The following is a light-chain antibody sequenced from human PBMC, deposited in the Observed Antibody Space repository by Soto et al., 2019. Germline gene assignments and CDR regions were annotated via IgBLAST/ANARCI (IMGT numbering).Light chain of an antibody. Sequence: EIVLTQSPATLSLSPGERATLSCRASQSVSYNLAWYQHTPGQAPRLLIYGASTRATGIPARFSGSGSGTEFTLTISSLQSEDFAVYYCQQYHNWPAITFGQGTKVDIK. CDR1: QSVSYN. CDR2: GAS. J-gene: IGKJ1*01. V-gene: IGKV3D-15*01. CDR3: QQYHNWPAIT.